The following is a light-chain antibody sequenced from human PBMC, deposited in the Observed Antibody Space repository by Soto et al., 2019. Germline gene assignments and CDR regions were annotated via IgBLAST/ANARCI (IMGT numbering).Light chain of an antibody. V-gene: IGKV1-5*01. J-gene: IGKJ1*01. Sequence: DLQMTQSPSTLPASVGDRVTITCRASQSIGNRLAWSQQKPGKAPKVPIYEASVLENGVPSRFSGSGSGTGVTLTISRLQPDVVATYWCQHYGGMWAFGQGTKVEIK. CDR1: QSIGNR. CDR2: EAS. CDR3: QHYGGMWA.